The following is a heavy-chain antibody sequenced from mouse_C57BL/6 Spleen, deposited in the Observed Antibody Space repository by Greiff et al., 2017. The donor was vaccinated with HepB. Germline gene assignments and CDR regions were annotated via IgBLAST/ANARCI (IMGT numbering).Heavy chain of an antibody. CDR3: TRRGRQPYYFDY. CDR2: IDPETGGT. V-gene: IGHV1-15*01. CDR1: GYTFTDYE. Sequence: QVQLKESGAELVRPGASVTLSCKASGYTFTDYEMHWVKQTPVHGLEWIGAIDPETGGTAYNQKFKGKAILTADKSSSTAYMELRSLTSEDSAVYYCTRRGRQPYYFDYWGQGTTLTVSS. J-gene: IGHJ2*01. D-gene: IGHD3-2*01.